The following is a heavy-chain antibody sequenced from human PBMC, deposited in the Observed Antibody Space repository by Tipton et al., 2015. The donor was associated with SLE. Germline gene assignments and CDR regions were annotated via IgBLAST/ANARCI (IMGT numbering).Heavy chain of an antibody. D-gene: IGHD1-26*01. J-gene: IGHJ3*02. V-gene: IGHV3-21*01. CDR1: GFTFSSYS. Sequence: SLRLSCAASGFTFSSYSMNWVRQAPGKGLEWVSSISSSSSYIYYADSVKGRFTISRDNAKNSLYLQMNSLRAEDTAVYYCARDSGGYSGSYGAFDIWGQGTMVTVSS. CDR3: ARDSGGYSGSYGAFDI. CDR2: ISSSSSYI.